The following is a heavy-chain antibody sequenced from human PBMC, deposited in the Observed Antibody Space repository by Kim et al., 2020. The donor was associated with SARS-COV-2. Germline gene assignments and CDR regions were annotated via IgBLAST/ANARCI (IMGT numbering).Heavy chain of an antibody. D-gene: IGHD7-27*01. V-gene: IGHV3-11*04. Sequence: YADSLKGRFTISRDNAKKSMFLQMNSLRGEDTAVYYCAREGPGDVWYLDLWGRGTLVTVSS. CDR3: AREGPGDVWYLDL. J-gene: IGHJ2*01.